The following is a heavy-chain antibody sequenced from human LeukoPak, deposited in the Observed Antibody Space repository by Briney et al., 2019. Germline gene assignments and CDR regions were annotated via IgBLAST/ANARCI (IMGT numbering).Heavy chain of an antibody. Sequence: TGGSLRLSCAASGFTLSTYWVHWVRQAPGKGLVWVSRINPDGSYTTYADSVKGRFTISRDNAKDTVYLQMNSLRAEDTAVYYCARDLTGGVDYWGQGTLVTVSS. V-gene: IGHV3-74*01. CDR1: GFTLSTYW. CDR3: ARDLTGGVDY. D-gene: IGHD2-8*02. J-gene: IGHJ4*02. CDR2: INPDGSYT.